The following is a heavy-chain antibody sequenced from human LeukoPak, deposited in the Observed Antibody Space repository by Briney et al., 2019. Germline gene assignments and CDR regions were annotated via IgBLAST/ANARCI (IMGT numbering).Heavy chain of an antibody. D-gene: IGHD3-10*01. CDR3: AIIYGSGSYYPDAFDI. CDR1: GFTFSSYS. Sequence: GGSLRLSCAASGFTFSSYSMNWARQAPGKGLEWVSSISSSSSYIYYADSVKGRFTISRDNAKNSLYLQMDSLRAEDTAVYYCAIIYGSGSYYPDAFDIWGQGTMVTVSS. V-gene: IGHV3-21*01. J-gene: IGHJ3*02. CDR2: ISSSSSYI.